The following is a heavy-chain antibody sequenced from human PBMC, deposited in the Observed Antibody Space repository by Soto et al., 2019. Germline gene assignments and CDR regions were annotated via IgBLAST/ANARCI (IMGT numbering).Heavy chain of an antibody. Sequence: GGSLRLSCAASGFTFSSYGMHWVRQAPGKGLEWVAAISYDGSYKYYADSAKGRFTVSRDNSKNTLYLQMNSLRAEDTAVYYCAKDRGYGDYAIDDWGQGTLVTVSS. CDR3: AKDRGYGDYAIDD. J-gene: IGHJ4*02. V-gene: IGHV3-30*18. CDR2: ISYDGSYK. CDR1: GFTFSSYG. D-gene: IGHD4-17*01.